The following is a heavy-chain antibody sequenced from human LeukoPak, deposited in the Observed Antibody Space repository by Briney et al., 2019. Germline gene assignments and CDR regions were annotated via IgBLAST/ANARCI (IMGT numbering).Heavy chain of an antibody. CDR3: ARAGEYCSGGSCYSGVYFDY. V-gene: IGHV1-69*13. D-gene: IGHD2-15*01. CDR2: IIPIFGKA. Sequence: ASVMVSCKASGGTFSTYAVTWVRQAPGQGLEWMGGIIPIFGKADYAQKFQDRVTITADESTSTAYMELSSLRSEDTALYYCARAGEYCSGGSCYSGVYFDYWGQGTLVTVSS. CDR1: GGTFSTYA. J-gene: IGHJ4*02.